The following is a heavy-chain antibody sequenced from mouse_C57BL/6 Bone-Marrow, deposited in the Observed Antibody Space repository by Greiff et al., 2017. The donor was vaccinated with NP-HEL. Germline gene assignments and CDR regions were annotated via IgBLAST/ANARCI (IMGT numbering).Heavy chain of an antibody. CDR2: IDPETGGT. CDR3: TEITTVVPRYFDV. J-gene: IGHJ1*03. D-gene: IGHD1-1*01. Sequence: QVQLQQSGAELVRPGASVTLSCKASGYTFTDYEMHWVKQTPVHGLEWIGAIDPETGGTAYNQKFKGKAILTADKSSSTAYMELRSLPSEDSAVYYCTEITTVVPRYFDVWGTGTTVTVSS. V-gene: IGHV1-15*01. CDR1: GYTFTDYE.